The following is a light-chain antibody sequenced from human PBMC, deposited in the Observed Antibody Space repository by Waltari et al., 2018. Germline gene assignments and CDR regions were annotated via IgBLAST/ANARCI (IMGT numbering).Light chain of an antibody. CDR2: QDN. CDR3: QAWSRSTVL. J-gene: IGLJ2*01. V-gene: IGLV3-1*01. Sequence: SSELTQPPSVSVSPGQTATITFSADNLGETYACWYQQKPGQSPLLVIYQDNRRPSGIPERFSGSNSGNTATLTISGTQAMDEADYYCQAWSRSTVLFGGGTKLNVL. CDR1: NLGETY.